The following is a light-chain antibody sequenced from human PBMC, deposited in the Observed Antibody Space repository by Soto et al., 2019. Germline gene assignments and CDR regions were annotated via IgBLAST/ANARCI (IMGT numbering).Light chain of an antibody. Sequence: QSALTQPASVSGSPGQSITLSCTGTNSDISNHDYVSWYQHHPGEAPKLMIYDVSVRPSGISDRFSGSKSGNTASLTISGLQAEDEADYFCSSCTTYNTLVVFGGGTKLTVL. J-gene: IGLJ3*02. CDR2: DVS. CDR1: NSDISNHDY. CDR3: SSCTTYNTLVV. V-gene: IGLV2-14*03.